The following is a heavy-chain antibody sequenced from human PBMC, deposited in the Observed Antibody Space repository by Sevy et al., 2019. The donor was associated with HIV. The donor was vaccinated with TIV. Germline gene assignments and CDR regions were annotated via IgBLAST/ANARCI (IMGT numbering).Heavy chain of an antibody. V-gene: IGHV4-59*08. CDR2: IYYNGHI. CDR1: GGSITSLY. Sequence: SENLSLTCTVSGGSITSLYWNWIRQPPGKGLEWFANIYYNGHINYNPSLKSRVTLSLDTSKNQFSLRLSSVTAADTAMYYCAGENAWGRGYSWGQGTLVTVSS. D-gene: IGHD1-26*01. J-gene: IGHJ4*02. CDR3: AGENAWGRGYS.